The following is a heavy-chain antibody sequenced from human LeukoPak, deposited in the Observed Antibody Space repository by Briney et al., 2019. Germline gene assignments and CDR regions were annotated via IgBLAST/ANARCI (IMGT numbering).Heavy chain of an antibody. CDR2: MNPNSGNT. Sequence: GASVKVSCKASGYTFTSYDINWVRQATGQGLEWMGWMNPNSGNTGYAQKFQGGVTMTRNTSISTAYMELSSLRSEDTAVYYCARGMGELTPLVFDPWGQGTLVTVSS. J-gene: IGHJ5*02. V-gene: IGHV1-8*01. CDR3: ARGMGELTPLVFDP. D-gene: IGHD3-16*01. CDR1: GYTFTSYD.